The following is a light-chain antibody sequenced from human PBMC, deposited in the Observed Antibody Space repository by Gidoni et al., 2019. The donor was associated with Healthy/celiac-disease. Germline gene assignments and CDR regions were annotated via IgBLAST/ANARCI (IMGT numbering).Light chain of an antibody. V-gene: IGKV4-1*01. Sequence: DIVMTQSPDSPAVSLGERATINCKSSQSVLFSSNNKNYLAWYQQKLGQPPKLLIYWASTRESGVPDRFSGSGSGTNFTLTISSLQAEDVAVYYCQQYYTTPDTFGQGTKLEI. CDR3: QQYYTTPDT. J-gene: IGKJ2*01. CDR1: QSVLFSSNNKNY. CDR2: WAS.